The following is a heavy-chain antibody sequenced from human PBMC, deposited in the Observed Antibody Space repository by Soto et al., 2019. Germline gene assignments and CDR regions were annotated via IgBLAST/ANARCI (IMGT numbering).Heavy chain of an antibody. CDR3: AKDRQYDYYYGMDV. J-gene: IGHJ6*02. CDR1: GFNFRSYG. V-gene: IGHV3-30*18. Sequence: GGSQILSCAAAGFNFRSYGMHWVRKEPGKGLEWVAVISYDGSNKYYADSVKGRFTISRDNSKNTLYLQMNSLRAEDTAVFYCAKDRQYDYYYGMDVWGQGTTVTVSS. CDR2: ISYDGSNK.